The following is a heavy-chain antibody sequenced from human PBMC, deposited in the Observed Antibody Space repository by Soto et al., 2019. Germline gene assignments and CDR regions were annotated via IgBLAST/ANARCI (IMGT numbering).Heavy chain of an antibody. CDR2: IYWDDDK. CDR1: GFSLSTSGVG. CDR3: AHISATPLGY. D-gene: IGHD2-15*01. J-gene: IGHJ4*02. V-gene: IGHV2-5*02. Sequence: QITLKESGPTLVKPTQTLTLTCTFSGFSLSTSGVGVGWIRQPPGKALEWLALIYWDDDKRYSPSLKSRLTVTKDPSEYQVALTMTNMDPLDTATYYCAHISATPLGYWGQGTLVTVSS.